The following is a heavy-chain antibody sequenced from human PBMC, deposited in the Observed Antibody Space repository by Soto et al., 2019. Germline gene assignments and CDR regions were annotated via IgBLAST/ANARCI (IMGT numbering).Heavy chain of an antibody. CDR3: VRVRVMITFGFVLVIDY. V-gene: IGHV1-8*01. Sequence: QVQLVQSGAAMKKPGASVKVSCKASGYTFTSYDINWVRQAAGQGLEWMGWINPNTGYTDYAQKFQDRVTMTGNTSITTAYMELTGLRSEDTAVYYCVRVRVMITFGFVLVIDYWGQGSPVTVSS. CDR1: GYTFTSYD. D-gene: IGHD3-16*02. J-gene: IGHJ4*02. CDR2: INPNTGYT.